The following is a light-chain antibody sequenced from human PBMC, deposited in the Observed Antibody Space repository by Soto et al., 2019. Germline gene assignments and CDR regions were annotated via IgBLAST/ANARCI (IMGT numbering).Light chain of an antibody. J-gene: IGKJ2*01. CDR1: QTVLYNSNNKNY. V-gene: IGKV4-1*01. CDR2: WAS. CDR3: QQYYNTPYT. Sequence: DFVMTQSPDSLTVSLVESATINCKSSQTVLYNSNNKNYLAWYQQKPGQPPKLLIYWASTRESGVPDRFSGSGSGTDFTLTISSLQAEDVAVYYCQQYYNTPYTFGQGTKLEIK.